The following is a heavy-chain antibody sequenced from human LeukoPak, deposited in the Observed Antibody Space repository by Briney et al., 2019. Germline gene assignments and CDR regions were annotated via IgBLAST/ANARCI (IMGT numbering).Heavy chain of an antibody. CDR2: IKSKSDGGTT. V-gene: IGHV3-15*01. J-gene: IGHJ4*02. CDR1: GFTFTNAW. Sequence: GGSLRLSCAASGFTFTNAWMSWVRQTPGKGLEWVGRIKSKSDGGTTDYAAPVKGRFTISRDDSKNTWYLQMNSLKTEDTAVYYCTTDGSVLRGLDYWGQGTLVTVSS. CDR3: TTDGSVLRGLDY. D-gene: IGHD2-8*02.